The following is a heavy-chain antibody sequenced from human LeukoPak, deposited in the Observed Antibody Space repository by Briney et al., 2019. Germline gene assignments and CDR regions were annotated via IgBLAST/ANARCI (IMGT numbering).Heavy chain of an antibody. CDR2: IYSGGST. Sequence: GGSLRLSCAASGFTVSSNYMSWVRQAPGKGLEWVSVIYSGGSTYYADSVKGRFTISRDNAKNSLYLQMSSLRAEDTAIYYCARGGGSGSYFNYYDFWGQGTLVTVSS. CDR1: GFTVSSNY. CDR3: ARGGGSGSYFNYYDF. V-gene: IGHV3-53*01. J-gene: IGHJ4*02. D-gene: IGHD1-26*01.